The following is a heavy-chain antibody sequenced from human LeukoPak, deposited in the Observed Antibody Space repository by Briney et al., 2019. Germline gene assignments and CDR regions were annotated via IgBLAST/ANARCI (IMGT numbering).Heavy chain of an antibody. D-gene: IGHD3-3*01. V-gene: IGHV3-23*01. CDR1: GFTFSSYA. J-gene: IGHJ4*02. Sequence: GGSLRLSCAASGFTFSSYAMSWVRQAPGKGLEWVSAISGSGGSTYYADSVKGRFTISRDNSKNTLYLQMNSLRAEDTAVYYCAKTSDRRPYYDFWSGSGYFDYWGQGTLVTVSS. CDR2: ISGSGGST. CDR3: AKTSDRRPYYDFWSGSGYFDY.